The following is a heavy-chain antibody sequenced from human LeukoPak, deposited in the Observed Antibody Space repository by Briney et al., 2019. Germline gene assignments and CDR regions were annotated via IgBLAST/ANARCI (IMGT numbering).Heavy chain of an antibody. CDR1: GDTFTSYG. Sequence: GASVRVSCKASGDTFTSYGISWVRQAPGQGLEWMGWISAYNGNTNYAQKLQGRVTMTTDTSTSTAYMELRSLRSDDTAVYYCAREDRGLPIDYWGQGTLVTVSS. D-gene: IGHD4-17*01. J-gene: IGHJ4*02. V-gene: IGHV1-18*01. CDR2: ISAYNGNT. CDR3: AREDRGLPIDY.